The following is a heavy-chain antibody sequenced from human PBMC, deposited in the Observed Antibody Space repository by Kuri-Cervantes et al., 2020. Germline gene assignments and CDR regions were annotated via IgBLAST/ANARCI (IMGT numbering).Heavy chain of an antibody. CDR1: GYTFTSYG. V-gene: IGHV1-18*01. D-gene: IGHD6-13*01. J-gene: IGHJ4*02. CDR3: ARDRALGYSLDY. Sequence: ASVKVSCKASGYTFTSYGISWVRQAPGQGLEWMGWISAYNGNTNYAQKLQGRDTMTTDTSTSTTYMELRSLRSDDTAVYYCARDRALGYSLDYWGQGTLVTVSS. CDR2: ISAYNGNT.